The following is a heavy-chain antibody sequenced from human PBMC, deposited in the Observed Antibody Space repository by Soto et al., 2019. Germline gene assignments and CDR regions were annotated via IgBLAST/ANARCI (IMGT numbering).Heavy chain of an antibody. CDR1: GGSITSGGYY. D-gene: IGHD2-21*01. V-gene: IGHV4-31*03. CDR3: ARGLAYCGGDCSSTYGMDV. J-gene: IGHJ6*02. CDR2: TYYSGST. Sequence: QVQLQESGPGLVKPSQTLSLTCTVSGGSITSGGYYWSWIRQHTGKGLEWIGYTYYSGSTYYNPSLESRVTISIDTSKNQFSLKLNSVTAADTAVYYCARGLAYCGGDCSSTYGMDVWGQGTRVTVSS.